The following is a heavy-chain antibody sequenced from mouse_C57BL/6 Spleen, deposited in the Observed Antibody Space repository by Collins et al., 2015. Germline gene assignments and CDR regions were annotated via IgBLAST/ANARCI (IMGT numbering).Heavy chain of an antibody. V-gene: IGHV5-4*02. Sequence: EVQLVESGGGLVKPGGSLKLSCAASGFTFSDYYMYWVRQTPEKRLEWVATISDGGSYTYYPDSVKGRFTISRDNAKNNLYLQMSSLKSEDTAMYYCARDQSGFAYWGQGTLVTVSA. CDR2: ISDGGSYT. CDR1: GFTFSDYY. CDR3: ARDQSGFAY. J-gene: IGHJ3*01.